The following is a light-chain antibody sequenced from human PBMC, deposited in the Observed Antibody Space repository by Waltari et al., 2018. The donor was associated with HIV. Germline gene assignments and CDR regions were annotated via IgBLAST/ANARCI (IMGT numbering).Light chain of an antibody. Sequence: VEKATLSCRASQNVNNNLAWYQQKPGQAPRLLIYGASTRATGIPDRFSGSGSGTEFTLTISSLQSEDFVLYYCQQYNNWPPLSFGGGTKVEFK. J-gene: IGKJ4*01. CDR3: QQYNNWPPLS. V-gene: IGKV3-15*01. CDR2: GAS. CDR1: QNVNNN.